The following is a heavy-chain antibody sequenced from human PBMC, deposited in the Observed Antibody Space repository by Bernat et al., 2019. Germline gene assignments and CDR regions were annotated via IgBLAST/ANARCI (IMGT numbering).Heavy chain of an antibody. CDR1: GYTFTGYY. CDR3: ARYRAEECRSPSCYRVYYYYYMDV. CDR2: INPNSGGT. Sequence: QVQLVQSGAEVKKPGASVKVSCKASGYTFTGYYMHWVRQAPGQGLEWMGRINPNSGGTNNAQTFQCRVTLTSDTSISPAYIVLSRLRSDYTAVYYCARYRAEECRSPSCYRVYYYYYMDVWGKGTTVTVSS. J-gene: IGHJ6*03. D-gene: IGHD2-2*01. V-gene: IGHV1-2*06.